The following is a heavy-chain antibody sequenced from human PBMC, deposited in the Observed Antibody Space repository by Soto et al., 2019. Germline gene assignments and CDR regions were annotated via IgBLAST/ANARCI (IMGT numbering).Heavy chain of an antibody. Sequence: GGSLRLSCAASGFTFTSFAVSWVRQAPGKGLEWVSAISGSGGATCYADSVKGRFTVSRDNSRNTVYLQVDSLRVEDTAVYHCAIGEWXSTSYFNFWGKGTLVTVSS. CDR1: GFTFTSFA. D-gene: IGHD3-10*01. CDR3: AIGEWXSTSYFNF. V-gene: IGHV3-23*01. CDR2: ISGSGGAT. J-gene: IGHJ4*02.